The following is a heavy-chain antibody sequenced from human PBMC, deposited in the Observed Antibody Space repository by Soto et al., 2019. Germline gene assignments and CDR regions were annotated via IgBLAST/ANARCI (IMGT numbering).Heavy chain of an antibody. V-gene: IGHV1-18*01. CDR2: ISAYNGNT. J-gene: IGHJ4*02. D-gene: IGHD2-21*01. Sequence: ASVKVSCKASGYTITSYGISWVRQAPGQGLEWMGWISAYNGNTNYAQKLQGRVTMTTDTSTSTAYMELRSLRSDDTAVYYCASHGNVEFLLDYWGQGTLVTSPQ. CDR3: ASHGNVEFLLDY. CDR1: GYTITSYG.